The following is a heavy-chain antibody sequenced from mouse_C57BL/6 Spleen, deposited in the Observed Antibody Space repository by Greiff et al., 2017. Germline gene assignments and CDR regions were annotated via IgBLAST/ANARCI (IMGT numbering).Heavy chain of an antibody. Sequence: QVQLKQPGAELVKPGASVKLSCKASGYTFTSYWMHWVKQRPGQGLEWIGMIHPNSGSTNYNEKFKSKATLTVDKSSSTAYMQLSSLTSEDSAVYYCARSTVVGSYFDYWGQGTTLTVSS. V-gene: IGHV1-64*01. CDR1: GYTFTSYW. CDR2: IHPNSGST. CDR3: ARSTVVGSYFDY. D-gene: IGHD1-1*01. J-gene: IGHJ2*01.